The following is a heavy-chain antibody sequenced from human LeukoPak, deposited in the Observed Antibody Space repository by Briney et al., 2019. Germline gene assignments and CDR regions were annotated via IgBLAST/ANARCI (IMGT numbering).Heavy chain of an antibody. CDR3: ARGAETRWFDP. J-gene: IGHJ5*02. CDR2: INHSGST. V-gene: IGHV4-34*01. CDR1: GGSFSGYY. Sequence: KASETLSLTCAVYGGSFSGYYWSWIRQPPGKGLEWIGEINHSGSTNYNPSLKSRVTISVDTSKNQFSLKLSSVTAADTAVYYCARGAETRWFDPWGQGTLVTVSS.